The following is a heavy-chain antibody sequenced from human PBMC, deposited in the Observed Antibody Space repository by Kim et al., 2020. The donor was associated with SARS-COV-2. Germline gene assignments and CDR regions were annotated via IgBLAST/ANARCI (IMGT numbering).Heavy chain of an antibody. Sequence: YSPSFQGQVTISPDKSISTAYLQWSSLKASDTAMYYCARQPGFIAASDYWGQGTLVTVSS. CDR3: ARQPGFIAASDY. V-gene: IGHV5-51*01. D-gene: IGHD6-13*01. J-gene: IGHJ4*02.